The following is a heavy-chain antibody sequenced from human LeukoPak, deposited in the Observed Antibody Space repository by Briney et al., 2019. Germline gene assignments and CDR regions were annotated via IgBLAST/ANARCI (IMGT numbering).Heavy chain of an antibody. J-gene: IGHJ4*02. CDR3: ARERAAAGLFDY. CDR1: GGSISSYY. Sequence: KPWETLSLTCTVSGGSISSYYWSWIRQPAGKGLEWIGRIYTSGSTNYNPSLMSRVTMSVDTSKNQFSLKLSSVTAADTAVYYCARERAAAGLFDYWGQGTLVTVSS. D-gene: IGHD6-13*01. V-gene: IGHV4-4*07. CDR2: IYTSGST.